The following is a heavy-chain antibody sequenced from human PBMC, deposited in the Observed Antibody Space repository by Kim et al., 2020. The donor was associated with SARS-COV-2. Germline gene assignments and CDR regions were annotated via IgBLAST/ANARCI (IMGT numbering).Heavy chain of an antibody. CDR1: GYSISSGYY. CDR2: IYHSGST. Sequence: SETLSLTCTVSGYSISSGYYWGWIRQPPGKGLEWIGSIYHSGSTYYNPSLKSRVTISVDTSKNQFSLKLSSVTAADTAVYYCARAPNFRFDPWGQGTLVTVSS. J-gene: IGHJ5*02. D-gene: IGHD7-27*01. V-gene: IGHV4-38-2*02. CDR3: ARAPNFRFDP.